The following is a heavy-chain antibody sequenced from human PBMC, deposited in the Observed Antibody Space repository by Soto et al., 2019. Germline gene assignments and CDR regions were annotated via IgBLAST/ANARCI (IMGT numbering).Heavy chain of an antibody. CDR1: GYTFTGYY. CDR2: INPNSGGT. CDR3: AREAPPYYDSSGYYYPKH. D-gene: IGHD3-22*01. J-gene: IGHJ1*01. V-gene: IGHV1-2*02. Sequence: VASVKVSCKASGYTFTGYYMHWVRQAPGQGLEWMGWINPNSGGTNYAQKFQGRVTMTRDTSISTAYMELSRLRSDDTAVYYCAREAPPYYDSSGYYYPKHWGQGTLVTVS.